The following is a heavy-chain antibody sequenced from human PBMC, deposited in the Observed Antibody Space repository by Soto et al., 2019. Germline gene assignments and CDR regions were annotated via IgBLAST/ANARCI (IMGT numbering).Heavy chain of an antibody. Sequence: VKVSCKASGGTFSSYAISWVRQAPGQGLEWMGGIIPIFGTANYAQKFQGRVTITADESTSTAYMELSSLRSEDTAVYYCAREAGAPDAFDIWGQGTMVTVSS. J-gene: IGHJ3*02. CDR1: GGTFSSYA. CDR2: IIPIFGTA. CDR3: AREAGAPDAFDI. V-gene: IGHV1-69*01. D-gene: IGHD6-19*01.